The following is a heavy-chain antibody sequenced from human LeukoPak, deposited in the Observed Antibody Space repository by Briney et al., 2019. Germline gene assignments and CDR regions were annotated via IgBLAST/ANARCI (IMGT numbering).Heavy chain of an antibody. CDR3: ARESEFDATGYLY. D-gene: IGHD3-9*01. CDR1: DYSIRSGGYS. V-gene: IGHV4-30-2*03. Sequence: KSSQTLSLTCAVSDYSIRSGGYSWNWIRQPPGKGLEWIGYIYNSGSTNYNPSLKSRVTISVDTSKNHFSVKLSSVTAADTAVYYCARESEFDATGYLYWGQGILVTVSS. CDR2: IYNSGST. J-gene: IGHJ4*02.